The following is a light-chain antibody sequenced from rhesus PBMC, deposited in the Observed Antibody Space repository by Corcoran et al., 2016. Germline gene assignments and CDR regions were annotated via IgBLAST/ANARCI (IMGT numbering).Light chain of an antibody. Sequence: DIVMTQTPLSLPVTPGEPASISCRSRQSLLPDVGKTYFYWYLQKPGQSPQLLIHEVANRASGVPDRVSGSGSATDFTLGISRGEAEDVGTYYGMQAKEFPWTFGQGTKVEIK. V-gene: IGKV2-104*02. CDR1: QSLLPDVGKTY. CDR2: EVA. CDR3: MQAKEFPWT. J-gene: IGKJ1*01.